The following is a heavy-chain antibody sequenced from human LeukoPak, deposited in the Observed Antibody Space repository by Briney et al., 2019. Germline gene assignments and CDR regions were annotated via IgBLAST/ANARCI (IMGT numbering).Heavy chain of an antibody. CDR1: GESFSGNF. CDR2: IYYSGST. D-gene: IGHD4-17*01. V-gene: IGHV4-39*01. Sequence: SETLSLTCAVSGESFSGNFWTWIRQPPGKGLEWIGSIYYSGSTYYNPSLKSRVTISVDTSKNQFSLKLSSVTAADTAVYYCARSGYGDYENWFDPWGQGTLVTVSS. J-gene: IGHJ5*02. CDR3: ARSGYGDYENWFDP.